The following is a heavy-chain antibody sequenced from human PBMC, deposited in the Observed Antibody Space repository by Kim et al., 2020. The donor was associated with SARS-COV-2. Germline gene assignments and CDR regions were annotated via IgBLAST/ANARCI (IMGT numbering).Heavy chain of an antibody. CDR3: AREQTIFGVPAGFDH. J-gene: IGHJ5*02. V-gene: IGHV1-46*01. D-gene: IGHD3-3*01. Sequence: AQRFQGRITMTSDTSTSTIYMELNSLTSEDTALYFCAREQTIFGVPAGFDHWGQGSLVTVSS.